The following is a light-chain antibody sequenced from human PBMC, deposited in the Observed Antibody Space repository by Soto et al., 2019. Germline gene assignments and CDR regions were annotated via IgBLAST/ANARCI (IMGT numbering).Light chain of an antibody. CDR2: EVS. V-gene: IGLV2-8*01. CDR3: SSYAGSNNFV. Sequence: QSVLTQPPSSSGSPGQSVTISCTGTISDVGDYNYVSWYQQHPGKAPKLMTYEVSKRPSGVPDRFSGSKSGNTASLTVSGLQAEDEADYYCSSYAGSNNFVFGTGTKVTVL. CDR1: ISDVGDYNY. J-gene: IGLJ1*01.